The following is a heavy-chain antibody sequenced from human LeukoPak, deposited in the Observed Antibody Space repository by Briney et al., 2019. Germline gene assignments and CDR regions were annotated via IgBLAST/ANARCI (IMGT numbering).Heavy chain of an antibody. CDR3: AKDPNYGFSMDV. V-gene: IGHV3-30*02. J-gene: IGHJ6*02. D-gene: IGHD3-10*01. CDR2: IRYDGSNK. Sequence: GGSLRLSYAASGFTFSSYGMHWVRQAPGKGLEWVAFIRYDGSNKYYADSVKGRFTISRDNSKSTLYLQMNSLRAEDTAVYYCAKDPNYGFSMDVWGQGTTVTVSS. CDR1: GFTFSSYG.